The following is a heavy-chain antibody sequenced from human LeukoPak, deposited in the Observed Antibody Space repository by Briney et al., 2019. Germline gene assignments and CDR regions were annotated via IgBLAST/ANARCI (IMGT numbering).Heavy chain of an antibody. D-gene: IGHD1-1*01. V-gene: IGHV4-4*02. Sequence: SGTLSLTCAVSGGSISSNNWWGWVRQPPGKGLEWIGEIYHSGSPNYNPSLKSRVTISVDKSRNHFSLNLSSVTAADTAVYYWAKENTKNWHGCDYWGREPLVTIS. J-gene: IGHJ4*02. CDR2: IYHSGSP. CDR3: AKENTKNWHGCDY. CDR1: GGSISSNNW.